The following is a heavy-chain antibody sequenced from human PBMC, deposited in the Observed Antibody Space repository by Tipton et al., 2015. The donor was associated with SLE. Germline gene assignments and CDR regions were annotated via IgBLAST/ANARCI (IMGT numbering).Heavy chain of an antibody. Sequence: QLVQSGAEVKKPGESLKISCKGSGYSFTDYWIVWVRQMPGKGLEWMGIIYPGDSDTRYSPSFQGQVTISADKSISTAYLQWSSLKASDTAMYYCARQGVPSAIPLLLGYWGQGTLVTVSS. CDR1: GYSFTDYW. CDR2: IYPGDSDT. CDR3: ARQGVPSAIPLLLGY. D-gene: IGHD2-2*02. J-gene: IGHJ4*02. V-gene: IGHV5-51*01.